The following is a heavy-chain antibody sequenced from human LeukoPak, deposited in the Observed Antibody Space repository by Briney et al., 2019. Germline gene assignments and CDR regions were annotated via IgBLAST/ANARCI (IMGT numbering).Heavy chain of an antibody. D-gene: IGHD3-9*01. CDR3: ARGGYDILTGYFNNDPVDY. CDR2: MNPNSGNT. V-gene: IGHV1-8*01. Sequence: ASVKVSCKASGYTFTSYDINWVRQATGQGLEWMGWMNPNSGNTGYAQKFQGRVTMIRNTSISTAYMELSSLRSEDTAVYYCARGGYDILTGYFNNDPVDYWGQGTLVTVSS. CDR1: GYTFTSYD. J-gene: IGHJ4*02.